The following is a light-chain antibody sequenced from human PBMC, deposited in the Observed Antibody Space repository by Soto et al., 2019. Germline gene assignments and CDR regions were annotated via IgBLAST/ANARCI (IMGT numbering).Light chain of an antibody. CDR2: STY. Sequence: IVLTPSPGTLSLSPGEGATLSCTGSQTVIRNYLAWHQQKPGQAHRLLIYSTYSRATGIQDRFSGSGSGTDFTLTIRRLEPEDFAVYYCKQYGNSPWTFGQGTKVDIK. CDR1: QTVIRNY. CDR3: KQYGNSPWT. J-gene: IGKJ1*01. V-gene: IGKV3-20*01.